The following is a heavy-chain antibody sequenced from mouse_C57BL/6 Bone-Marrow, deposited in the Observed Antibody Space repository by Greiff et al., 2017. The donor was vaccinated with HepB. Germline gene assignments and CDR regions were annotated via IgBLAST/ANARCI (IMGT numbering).Heavy chain of an antibody. CDR2: IWGGGST. CDR3: AKHATTVVASYWYFDV. D-gene: IGHD1-1*01. CDR1: GFSLTSYG. J-gene: IGHJ1*03. V-gene: IGHV2-9*01. Sequence: VKVVESGPGLVAPSQSLSITCTVSGFSLTSYGVDWVRQPPGKGLEWLGVIWGGGSTNYNSAPMSRLSISKDNSKSQVFLKMNSLQTDDTAMYYCAKHATTVVASYWYFDVWGTGTTVTVSS.